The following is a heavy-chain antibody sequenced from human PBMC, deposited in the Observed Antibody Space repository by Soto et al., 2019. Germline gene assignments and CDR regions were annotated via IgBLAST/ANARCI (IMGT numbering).Heavy chain of an antibody. Sequence: GGSLRLSCAASGFTISSYSMNWVREAPEKGLEWVSAISGSGGSTYYADSVKSRFTISKENSKNTLYMQRNSMRDEDTAVYYCPKGSSYPSYYFDYWGKAPLVTVSP. CDR1: GFTISSYS. CDR2: ISGSGGST. CDR3: PKGSSYPSYYFDY. V-gene: IGHV3-23*01. J-gene: IGHJ4*02.